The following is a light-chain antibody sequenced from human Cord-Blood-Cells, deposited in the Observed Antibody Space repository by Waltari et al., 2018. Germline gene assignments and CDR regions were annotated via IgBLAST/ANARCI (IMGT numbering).Light chain of an antibody. CDR3: QAWDSSTWV. V-gene: IGLV3-1*01. CDR1: KLGDKY. CDR2: QDS. J-gene: IGLJ3*02. Sequence: YELTQPPSVSVSPGQTASITCSGAKLGDKYACWYQQKPGQSPVLVIYQDSKRPSGIPERFSGSNSGNTATLTISGTQAMDEADYYCQAWDSSTWVFGGGTKLTVL.